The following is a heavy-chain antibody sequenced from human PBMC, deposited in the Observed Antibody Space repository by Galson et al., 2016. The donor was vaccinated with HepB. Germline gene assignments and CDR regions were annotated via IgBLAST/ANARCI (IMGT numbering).Heavy chain of an antibody. J-gene: IGHJ2*01. V-gene: IGHV1-46*01. D-gene: IGHD2-21*02. CDR2: IDPSGGST. Sequence: SVKVSCKASGYTFTSHYLHFVRQAPGQGLEWMGMIDPSGGSTGHAQKFQGRITLTTDTSTNTVYMELSSLTSDDTAIYFCARESPPPTVVVTYWYFDLWGRGTLVTVSS. CDR3: ARESPPPTVVVTYWYFDL. CDR1: GYTFTSHY.